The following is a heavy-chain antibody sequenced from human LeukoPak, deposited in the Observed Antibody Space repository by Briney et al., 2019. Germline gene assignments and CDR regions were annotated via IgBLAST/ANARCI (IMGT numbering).Heavy chain of an antibody. CDR2: IIPIFGTA. J-gene: IGHJ6*02. D-gene: IGHD5-18*01. CDR3: AKDRDTAIVTGYYYYGMDV. Sequence: RASVNVSCKASGGTFSSYAISWVRQAPGQGLEWMGGIIPIFGTANYAQKFQGRVTITADESTSTAYMELSSLRSEDTAVYYCAKDRDTAIVTGYYYYGMDVWGQGTKVTVSS. V-gene: IGHV1-69*13. CDR1: GGTFSSYA.